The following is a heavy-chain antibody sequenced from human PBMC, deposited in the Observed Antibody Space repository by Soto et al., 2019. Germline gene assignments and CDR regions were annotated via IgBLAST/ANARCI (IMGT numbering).Heavy chain of an antibody. CDR1: GYSFTSYW. J-gene: IGHJ4*02. CDR2: IDPSDSYT. CDR3: ARVGWEAGYYFDY. D-gene: IGHD1-26*01. Sequence: GESLKISCKGSGYSFTSYWISWVRQMPGKGLEWMGRIDPSDSYTNYSPSFQGHVTISADKSISTAYLQWSSLKASDAAMYYCARVGWEAGYYFDYWGQGTLVTVSS. V-gene: IGHV5-10-1*01.